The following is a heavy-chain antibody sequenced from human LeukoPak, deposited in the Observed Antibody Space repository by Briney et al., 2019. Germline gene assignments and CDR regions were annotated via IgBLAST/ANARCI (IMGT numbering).Heavy chain of an antibody. V-gene: IGHV4-4*07. CDR2: IYTSGST. Sequence: SETLSLTCTVSGGSISSYYWSWIRQPAGKGLEWIGRIYTSGSTNYNPSLKSRVTMSVDTSKNQFSLKLSSVTAADTAVYYCARVGVGATTGYFDYWGQGTLVTVSS. CDR1: GGSISSYY. CDR3: ARVGVGATTGYFDY. D-gene: IGHD1-26*01. J-gene: IGHJ4*02.